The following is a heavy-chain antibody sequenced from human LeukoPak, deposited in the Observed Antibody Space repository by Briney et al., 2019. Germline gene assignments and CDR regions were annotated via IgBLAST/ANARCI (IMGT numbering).Heavy chain of an antibody. J-gene: IGHJ4*02. V-gene: IGHV3-30*02. CDR3: AKVFGSYYGSDY. CDR1: GFTFSSYV. D-gene: IGHD1-26*01. CDR2: IRYDGSNK. Sequence: GRSLRLSCAASGFTFSSYVMHWVRQAPGKGLEWVAFIRYDGSNKYYADSVKVRFTISRDNSKNTLYLQMNSLRAEDTAVDYCAKVFGSYYGSDYWGQGTLVTVSS.